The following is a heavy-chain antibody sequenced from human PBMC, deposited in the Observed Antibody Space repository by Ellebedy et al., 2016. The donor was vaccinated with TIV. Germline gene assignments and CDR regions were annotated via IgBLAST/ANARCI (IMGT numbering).Heavy chain of an antibody. CDR2: ISYDGSSK. J-gene: IGHJ4*02. D-gene: IGHD3-22*01. Sequence: PGGSLRLSCAASGFTFNSYAMHWVRQAPGKGLEWVAVISYDGSSKYYADSVKGRFTISRDNSKNTLYVQMNSLRVEDTAVYHYAKHRRESSGYHFENWGQGILVTVSS. CDR3: AKHRRESSGYHFEN. V-gene: IGHV3-30-3*02. CDR1: GFTFNSYA.